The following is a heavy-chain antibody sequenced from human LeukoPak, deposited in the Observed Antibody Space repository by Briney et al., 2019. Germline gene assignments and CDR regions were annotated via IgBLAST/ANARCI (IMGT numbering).Heavy chain of an antibody. CDR3: ARLVVVTAIGFDY. V-gene: IGHV4-34*01. CDR2: INHSGST. Sequence: SETQSLTCAVYGGSFSGYYWSWIRQPPGKGLEWIGEINHSGSTNYNPSLKSRVTISVDTSKNQFSLKLSSVTAADTAVYYCARLVVVTAIGFDYWGQGTLVTVSS. CDR1: GGSFSGYY. J-gene: IGHJ4*02. D-gene: IGHD2-21*02.